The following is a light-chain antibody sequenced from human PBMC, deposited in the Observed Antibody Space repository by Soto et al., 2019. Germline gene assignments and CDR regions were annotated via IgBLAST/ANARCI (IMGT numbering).Light chain of an antibody. J-gene: IGKJ5*01. CDR2: AAG. Sequence: IQLTPSLSSLSASVGDRVTITCRASQGISSYLAWYQQKPGKAPRLLIYAAGTLQSGVPSRFSGSGSGTEFTLTITSLEPEDFATYYCQQFKNYVTFGQGTRLEIK. CDR3: QQFKNYVT. CDR1: QGISSY. V-gene: IGKV1-9*01.